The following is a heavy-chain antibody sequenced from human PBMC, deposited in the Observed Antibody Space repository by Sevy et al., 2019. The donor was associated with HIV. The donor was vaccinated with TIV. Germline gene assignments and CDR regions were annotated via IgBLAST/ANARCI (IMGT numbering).Heavy chain of an antibody. J-gene: IGHJ6*02. D-gene: IGHD1-1*01. Sequence: SETLSLTCTVSGGAVSIYHWSWIRQPPGKGLEWFGYIYYSGSTNYNSSLKSRVTISVDTSKNQLSLKLTSVTAADTAVYYCARVLDDSRGLDVWGQGTTVTVSS. CDR3: ARVLDDSRGLDV. V-gene: IGHV4-59*02. CDR2: IYYSGST. CDR1: GGAVSIYH.